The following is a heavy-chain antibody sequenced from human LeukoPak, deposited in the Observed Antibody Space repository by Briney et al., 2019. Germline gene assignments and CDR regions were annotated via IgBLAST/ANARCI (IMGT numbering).Heavy chain of an antibody. CDR1: GGSISSYY. J-gene: IGHJ4*02. D-gene: IGHD5-18*01. CDR3: ARRAFVDKDMVLSY. V-gene: IGHV4-59*01. Sequence: SETLSLTCTVSGGSISSYYWSWIRQPPAKGLEGIRYIYYSGSTNYNPSLKSRVNISVDTSKNQFSLKLSSVTAADTAVYYCARRAFVDKDMVLSYWGQGTLVTVSS. CDR2: IYYSGST.